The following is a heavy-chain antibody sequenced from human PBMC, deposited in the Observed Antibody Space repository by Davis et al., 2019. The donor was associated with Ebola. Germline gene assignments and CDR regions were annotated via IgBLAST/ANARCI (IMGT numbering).Heavy chain of an antibody. CDR3: ARGIVLVVYAIKYYYGMDV. CDR1: GFTFSGSA. J-gene: IGHJ6*02. CDR2: IRSKANSYAT. V-gene: IGHV3-73*01. Sequence: GESLKISCAASGFTFSGSAMHWVRQASGKGLEWVGRIRSKANSYATAYAASVKGRFTISRDNSKNTLYLQMNSLRAEDTAVYYCARGIVLVVYAIKYYYGMDVWGQGTTVTVSS. D-gene: IGHD2-8*02.